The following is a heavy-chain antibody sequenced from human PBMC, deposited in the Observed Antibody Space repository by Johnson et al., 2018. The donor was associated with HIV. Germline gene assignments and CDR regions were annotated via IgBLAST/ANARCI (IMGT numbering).Heavy chain of an antibody. CDR1: GYIFRNYW. J-gene: IGHJ3*02. Sequence: MQLVESGGGLVQPGGSLRLSCAGSGYIFRNYWMHWVRQAPGKGLVWVARIYSDGSDTAYADSVKGRFTISRDNAKKTLYLQMNSLRAEDTAVYYCAKDQGIVGATVFDIWGQGTMVTVSS. D-gene: IGHD1-26*01. V-gene: IGHV3-74*03. CDR2: IYSDGSDT. CDR3: AKDQGIVGATVFDI.